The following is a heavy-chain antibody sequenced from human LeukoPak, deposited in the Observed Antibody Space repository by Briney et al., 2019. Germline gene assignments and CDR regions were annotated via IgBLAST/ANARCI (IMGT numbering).Heavy chain of an antibody. CDR1: RFTFSDHY. Sequence: PGGSLRLSCAASRFTFSDHYMDWVRQAPGKGLEWVARIRTRGKGYITQYAPSERDRFSISRDDSTNSVYLQMISLKTKDTSVYFCARVGHYYDTRGFSSDAFDIWGLGTMVTVAS. CDR2: IRTRGKGYIT. CDR3: ARVGHYYDTRGFSSDAFDI. V-gene: IGHV3-72*01. D-gene: IGHD3-22*01. J-gene: IGHJ3*02.